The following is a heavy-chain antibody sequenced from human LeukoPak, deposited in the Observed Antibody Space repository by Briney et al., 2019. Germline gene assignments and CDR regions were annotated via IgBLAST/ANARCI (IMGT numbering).Heavy chain of an antibody. CDR1: GFSFGDCA. CDR2: IRSKAYGGTR. V-gene: IGHV3-49*04. Sequence: YLRLSCRDSGFSFGDCAMSWVGQATPKGVAGVACIRSKAYGGTREYAASVRGRFTISRDDSKSIANLQMSSLKTEDTAVYYCTRDRGGGFRIDYWGQGTLVTVSS. D-gene: IGHD3-16*01. J-gene: IGHJ4*02. CDR3: TRDRGGGFRIDY.